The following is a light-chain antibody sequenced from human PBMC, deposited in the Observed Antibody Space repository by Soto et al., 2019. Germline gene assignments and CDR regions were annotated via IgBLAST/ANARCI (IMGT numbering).Light chain of an antibody. CDR1: QSVSSN. Sequence: EIVMTQSPATLSVSPGERDSLSCRASQSVSSNLAWAQQKPGQAPRLLIYGASTRATGIPARFSASGSETEFTLTSSSLPSEYFAVYYCQKSNNSPPWTFGQGTKVEIK. V-gene: IGKV3-15*01. J-gene: IGKJ1*01. CDR3: QKSNNSPPWT. CDR2: GAS.